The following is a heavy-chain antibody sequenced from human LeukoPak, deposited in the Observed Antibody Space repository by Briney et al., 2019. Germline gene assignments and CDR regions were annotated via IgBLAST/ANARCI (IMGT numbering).Heavy chain of an antibody. J-gene: IGHJ4*02. CDR2: INSDGSST. CDR1: GFTFSSHW. V-gene: IGHV3-74*01. Sequence: GGSLRLSCAASGFTFSSHWMHWVRQAPGKGLVWVSRINSDGSSTDYADSVKGRFTISRDNSKNTLYLQMNSLRAEDTAVYYCAKDSLRQNLAVAGSFDYWGQGTLVTVSS. CDR3: AKDSLRQNLAVAGSFDY. D-gene: IGHD6-19*01.